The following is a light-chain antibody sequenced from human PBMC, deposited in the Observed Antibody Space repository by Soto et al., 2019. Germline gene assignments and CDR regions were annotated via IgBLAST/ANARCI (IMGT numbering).Light chain of an antibody. CDR2: WAS. Sequence: DIVMTQSPDSLAVSLGERATINCKSSQSVLYSANNMNYLAWYQQKPGQPPKLLIYWASTRESGVPDRFSGSGSGTDFTLTINSLQAEDVAVYYCQKYSSSSLTFGQGTKVEIK. CDR3: QKYSSSSLT. V-gene: IGKV4-1*01. CDR1: QSVLYSANNMNY. J-gene: IGKJ1*01.